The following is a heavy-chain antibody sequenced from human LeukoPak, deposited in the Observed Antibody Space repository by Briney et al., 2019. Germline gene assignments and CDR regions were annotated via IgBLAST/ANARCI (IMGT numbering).Heavy chain of an antibody. D-gene: IGHD2-21*01. Sequence: PGGSLRLSCAASGFTFSSYAMSWVRQAPGKGLEWVSAISGSGGSTYYADSVKGRFTISRDNSKNTLYLQMNSLRAEDTAVYYCAKGTYCGGDCYYFDHWGQGTLVTVSS. CDR1: GFTFSSYA. V-gene: IGHV3-23*01. CDR3: AKGTYCGGDCYYFDH. CDR2: ISGSGGST. J-gene: IGHJ4*02.